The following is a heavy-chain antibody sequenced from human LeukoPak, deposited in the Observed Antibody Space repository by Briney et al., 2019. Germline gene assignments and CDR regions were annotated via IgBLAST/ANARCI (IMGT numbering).Heavy chain of an antibody. CDR1: GFTFRDYY. D-gene: IGHD3-3*01. Sequence: PGGSLRLSCAASGFTFRDYYMSWIRQAPGKGLEWVSYISSSGSAIYYADSVKGRFTISRDNAKNSLYLQMNSLRAEDTAVYYCARVPVTIFGVVIWGSPYGMDVWGQGTTVTVSS. CDR3: ARVPVTIFGVVIWGSPYGMDV. CDR2: ISSSGSAI. J-gene: IGHJ6*02. V-gene: IGHV3-11*01.